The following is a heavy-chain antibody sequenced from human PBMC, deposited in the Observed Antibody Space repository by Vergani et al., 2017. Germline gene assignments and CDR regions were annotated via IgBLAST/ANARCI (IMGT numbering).Heavy chain of an antibody. Sequence: EVQLVESGGALVRPGGSLRLSCAASGFTFSGYEMNWVRQAPGKGLAWVSYISSSGDTIYYADSVKGRFTISRDNAKNSLYLQMNRLRAEDTAVYYCAGWGMAAAGSYWGQGTLVTVSS. CDR1: GFTFSGYE. V-gene: IGHV3-48*03. D-gene: IGHD6-13*01. CDR2: ISSSGDTI. CDR3: AGWGMAAAGSY. J-gene: IGHJ4*02.